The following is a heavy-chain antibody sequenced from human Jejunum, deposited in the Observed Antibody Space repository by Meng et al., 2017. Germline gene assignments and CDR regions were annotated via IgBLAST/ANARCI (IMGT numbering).Heavy chain of an antibody. J-gene: IGHJ6*02. V-gene: IGHV3-74*01. CDR3: VRDSYMTDIYYGMDV. Sequence: GESLNSSCAASGLTFSSYWMHWVRQAPGKGLVWVARINTDGSSTSYADFVKERFTISRDNAKNSLDLQMNRLRAEDTAVYYCVRDSYMTDIYYGMDVWGQGTMVTVSS. CDR2: INTDGSST. CDR1: GLTFSSYW. D-gene: IGHD3-9*01.